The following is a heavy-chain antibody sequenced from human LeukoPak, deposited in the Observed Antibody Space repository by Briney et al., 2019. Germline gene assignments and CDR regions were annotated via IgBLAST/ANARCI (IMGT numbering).Heavy chain of an antibody. CDR3: ARDNEWLLAFDI. Sequence: GGSLRLSCAASGFTFSSYAMHWVRQAPGKGLEWVAVISYDGSNKYNADSVKGRFTISRDNSKNTLYLQMNSLRAEDTAVYYCARDNEWLLAFDIWGQGTMVTVSS. J-gene: IGHJ3*02. D-gene: IGHD3-3*01. CDR1: GFTFSSYA. V-gene: IGHV3-30-3*01. CDR2: ISYDGSNK.